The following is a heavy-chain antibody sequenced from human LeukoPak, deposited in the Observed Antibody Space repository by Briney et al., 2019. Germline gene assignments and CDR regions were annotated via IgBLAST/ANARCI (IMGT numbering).Heavy chain of an antibody. CDR2: IYTSGST. V-gene: IGHV4-61*02. D-gene: IGHD6-13*01. CDR3: ARGGSSWYSDWFDP. Sequence: PSQTLSLTCTASGGSISSGSYYWRWIRQPAGKGLEWIGRIYTSGSTNYNPSLKSRVTISVDTSKNQFSLKLSAVTAADTAVYYCARGGSSWYSDWFDPWGQGTLVTVSS. CDR1: GGSISSGSYY. J-gene: IGHJ5*02.